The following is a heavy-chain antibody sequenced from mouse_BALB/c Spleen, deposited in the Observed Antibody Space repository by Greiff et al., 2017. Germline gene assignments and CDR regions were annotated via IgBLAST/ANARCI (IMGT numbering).Heavy chain of an antibody. Sequence: EVQGVESGGGLVKPGGSLKLSCAASGFTFSDYYMYWVRQTPEKRLEWVATISDGGSYTYYPDSVKGRFTISRDNAKNNLYLQMSSLKSEDTAMYYCARGEDGNYLAYWGQGTLVTVSA. CDR2: ISDGGSYT. J-gene: IGHJ3*01. CDR3: ARGEDGNYLAY. V-gene: IGHV5-4*02. D-gene: IGHD2-1*01. CDR1: GFTFSDYY.